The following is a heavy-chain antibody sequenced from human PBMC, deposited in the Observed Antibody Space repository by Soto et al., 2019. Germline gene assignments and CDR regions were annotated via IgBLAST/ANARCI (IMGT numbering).Heavy chain of an antibody. CDR2: IWSDGNNR. Sequence: VESGGGVVQPGRSLRLSCAASGFMFSNHGMHWVRQAPGKGLEWVAVIWSDGNNRYYADSVKGRFTISRDNSKNTVYLQMNSLRAEDTAVYYGVRGDNWNDEASDYWGQGALVTVSS. CDR3: VRGDNWNDEASDY. V-gene: IGHV3-33*01. J-gene: IGHJ4*02. D-gene: IGHD1-1*01. CDR1: GFMFSNHG.